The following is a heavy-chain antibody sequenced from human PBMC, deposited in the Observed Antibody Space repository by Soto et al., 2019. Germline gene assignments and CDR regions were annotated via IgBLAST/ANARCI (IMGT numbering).Heavy chain of an antibody. J-gene: IGHJ4*02. CDR2: IYTIGNT. CDR1: GGSIGSDSYY. Sequence: SETLSLTCTVSGGSIGSDSYYWGWIRQSPGKGLEWIGSIYTIGNTYYNPSLKSRVTMSVDTSKNQFSLKLTSVTAADTAVCYCARHVPVSCSGGNCYVAYWGQGTLVTVSS. D-gene: IGHD2-15*01. CDR3: ARHVPVSCSGGNCYVAY. V-gene: IGHV4-39*01.